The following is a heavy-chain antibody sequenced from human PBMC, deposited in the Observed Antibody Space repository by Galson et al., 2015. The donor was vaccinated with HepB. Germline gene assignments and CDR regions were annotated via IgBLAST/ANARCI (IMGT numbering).Heavy chain of an antibody. J-gene: IGHJ4*02. CDR2: ISAYNGNT. Sequence: SVKVSCKASGYTFTSYGISWVRQAPGQGLEWMGWISAYNGNTNYAQKLQGRVTMTTDTSTSTAYMEPRSLRPDDTAVYYCARDAYYYGSGGGFASPFDYWGQGTLVTVSS. CDR1: GYTFTSYG. D-gene: IGHD3-10*01. CDR3: ARDAYYYGSGGGFASPFDY. V-gene: IGHV1-18*01.